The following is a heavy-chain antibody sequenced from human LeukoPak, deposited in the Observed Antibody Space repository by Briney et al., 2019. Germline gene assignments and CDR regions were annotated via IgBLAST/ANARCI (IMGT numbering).Heavy chain of an antibody. CDR2: IKQDGSEE. CDR3: ARVTTVTTWGVYYFDY. D-gene: IGHD4-17*01. V-gene: IGHV3-7*01. J-gene: IGHJ4*02. CDR1: GFTFSSYW. Sequence: GGSLRLSCAASGFTFSSYWMSWVRQAPGKGLEWVASIKQDGSEEYYVDSVKGRFTISRDNAKNSLYLQMNSLRAEDTAVYYCARVTTVTTWGVYYFDYWGQGTLVTVSS.